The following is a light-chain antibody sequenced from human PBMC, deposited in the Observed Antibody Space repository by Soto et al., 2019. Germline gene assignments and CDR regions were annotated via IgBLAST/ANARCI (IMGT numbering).Light chain of an antibody. Sequence: QSALTQPASVSGSPGQSITVSCTGTSSDIGGYIFVSWYQQHPGKAPKLMIYDINNRPSGVSKRFSGSKSGNTASLTISGLQAEDEADYYCVSYTARSSYVFGTGTKLTDL. CDR1: SSDIGGYIF. CDR2: DIN. CDR3: VSYTARSSYV. J-gene: IGLJ1*01. V-gene: IGLV2-14*01.